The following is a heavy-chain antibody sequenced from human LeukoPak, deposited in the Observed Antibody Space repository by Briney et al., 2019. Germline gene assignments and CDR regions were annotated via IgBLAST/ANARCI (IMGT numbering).Heavy chain of an antibody. D-gene: IGHD2-2*01. CDR1: GFTFSNYA. CDR2: FSGSGGST. CDR3: ASRPAPSLGPLDY. Sequence: PGGSLRLSCAASGFTFSNYAMAWVRQIPGKGLEWVSIFSGSGGSTYYADAVKGRFTASRDNSKSALYLHMNNLRVDDTAIYYCASRPAPSLGPLDYWGQGTLVTVSS. J-gene: IGHJ4*02. V-gene: IGHV3-23*01.